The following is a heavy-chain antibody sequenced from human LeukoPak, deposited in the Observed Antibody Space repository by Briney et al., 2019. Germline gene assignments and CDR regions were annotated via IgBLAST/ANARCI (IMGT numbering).Heavy chain of an antibody. Sequence: SESLSLTCTVSGGSIGWDYWSWIRQSAGKGLEWIGRIYKSGTTTYNPSFGSRVTMSVDTSKNHFSLTLTSVTAADTAVYYCAREESYQDTNGYSYSFDSWGQGSLVTVSS. J-gene: IGHJ4*02. V-gene: IGHV4-4*07. CDR1: GGSIGWDY. CDR3: AREESYQDTNGYSYSFDS. CDR2: IYKSGTT. D-gene: IGHD3-22*01.